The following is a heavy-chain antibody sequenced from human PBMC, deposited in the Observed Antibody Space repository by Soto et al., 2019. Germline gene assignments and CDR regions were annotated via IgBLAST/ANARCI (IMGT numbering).Heavy chain of an antibody. J-gene: IGHJ4*02. CDR2: ISPSGSYI. Sequence: EVQLVESGGGRVKPGGSLRLSCGASGFTFSSYRMSWVRQAPGKGLEWVSSISPSGSYIYHADSLKGRLTISRDNAKNSLYLQINSLRVEDTAVYYCARIGGSGTWDIDYWGQGTLVTVSS. CDR1: GFTFSSYR. D-gene: IGHD3-10*01. CDR3: ARIGGSGTWDIDY. V-gene: IGHV3-21*01.